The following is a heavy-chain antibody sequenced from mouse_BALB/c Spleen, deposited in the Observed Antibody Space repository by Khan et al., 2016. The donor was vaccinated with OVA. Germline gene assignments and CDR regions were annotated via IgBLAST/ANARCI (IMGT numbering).Heavy chain of an antibody. Sequence: EVKLEVSGPGLVKPSQSLSLTCTVTGYSITSDYAWNWIRQFPGNKLEWMGYISYSGSTSYTPSLKSRISVTRDTSKNQFFLQLNSVTSEDTATYYCVRGRAYWGQGTLVTVSA. CDR2: ISYSGST. CDR3: VRGRAY. V-gene: IGHV3-2*02. D-gene: IGHD3-3*01. CDR1: GYSITSDYA. J-gene: IGHJ3*01.